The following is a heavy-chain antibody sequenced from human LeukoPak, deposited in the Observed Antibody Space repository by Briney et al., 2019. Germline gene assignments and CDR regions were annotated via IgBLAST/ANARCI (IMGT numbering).Heavy chain of an antibody. CDR2: IKQDGSEK. J-gene: IGHJ4*02. Sequence: GGSLSLSCAASGFIFSNYWMSWVRQAPGKGLEWVANIKQDGSEKFYVDSVKGRFTISRDNAKNSLFLQMNSLRAEDTAVYYCARDGSGRVPEMSAPDYWGQGTLVTVSS. CDR3: ARDGSGRVPEMSAPDY. CDR1: GFIFSNYW. V-gene: IGHV3-7*01. D-gene: IGHD3-10*01.